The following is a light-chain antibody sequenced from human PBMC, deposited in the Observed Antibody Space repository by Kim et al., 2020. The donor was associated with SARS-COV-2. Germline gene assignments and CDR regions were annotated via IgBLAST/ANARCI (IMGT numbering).Light chain of an antibody. Sequence: SSELTQDPAVSVALGQTVRITCQGDSLRSYYASWYQQKPGQAPVLVIYGKNNRPSGIPDRSSGSTSGNTASLTITGSQAEDEADYYCNSRDSSDNVVFGGGTQLTVL. CDR3: NSRDSSDNVV. CDR2: GKN. J-gene: IGLJ2*01. CDR1: SLRSYY. V-gene: IGLV3-19*01.